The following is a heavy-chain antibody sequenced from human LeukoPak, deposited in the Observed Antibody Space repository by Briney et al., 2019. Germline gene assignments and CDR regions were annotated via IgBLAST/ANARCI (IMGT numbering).Heavy chain of an antibody. CDR2: ISSSNTTI. J-gene: IGHJ3*02. CDR1: GFTFSDYY. CDR3: AKATVSGRGAFDI. D-gene: IGHD6-19*01. Sequence: GGSLRLSCAASGFTFSDYYMSWIRQAPGKGLEWLSYISSSNTTIYYADSVKGRFTISRDNAKSSLFLQMSSLRAEDTALYYCAKATVSGRGAFDIWGQGTMVTVSS. V-gene: IGHV3-11*04.